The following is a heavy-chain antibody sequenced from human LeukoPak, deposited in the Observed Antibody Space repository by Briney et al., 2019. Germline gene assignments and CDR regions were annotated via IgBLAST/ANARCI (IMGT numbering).Heavy chain of an antibody. CDR2: ISAYNGNT. D-gene: IGHD3-22*01. J-gene: IGHJ4*02. CDR3: AREDLDYDSSGYEYYFDY. V-gene: IGHV1-18*01. CDR1: GYTFTSYG. Sequence: ASVKVSCKASGYTFTSYGISWVRQAPGQGLEWMGWISAYNGNTNYAQKLQGRVTMTTDTSTSTAYMELRSLRSDDTAVYYCAREDLDYDSSGYEYYFDYWGQGTLVTVSS.